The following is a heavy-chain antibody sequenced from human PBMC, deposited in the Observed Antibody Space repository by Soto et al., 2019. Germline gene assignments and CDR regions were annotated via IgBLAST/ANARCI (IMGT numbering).Heavy chain of an antibody. CDR2: ISGSGGST. V-gene: IGHV3-23*01. J-gene: IGHJ4*02. D-gene: IGHD6-13*01. CDR1: GFTFSSYA. CDR3: AKDQAGSWDPYYFDY. Sequence: PGGPLRLSCAASGFTFSSYAMSWVRQAQGKGRKWVSAISGSGGSTYYADSVKGRFTISRDNSKNTLYLQMNSLRAEDTAVYYCAKDQAGSWDPYYFDYWGQGTLVTVSS.